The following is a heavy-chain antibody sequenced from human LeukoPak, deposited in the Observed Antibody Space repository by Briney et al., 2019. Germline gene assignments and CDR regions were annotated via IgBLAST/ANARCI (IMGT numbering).Heavy chain of an antibody. V-gene: IGHV1-69*13. CDR3: ARAVTGTTTNYYYMDV. CDR2: IIPIFGTA. CDR1: GYTFTSYG. J-gene: IGHJ6*03. Sequence: GASVKVSCKASGYTFTSYGISWVRQAPGQGLEWMGGIIPIFGTANYAQKFQGRVTITADESTSTAYMELSSLRSEDTAVYYCARAVTGTTTNYYYMDVWGKGTTVTVSS. D-gene: IGHD1-7*01.